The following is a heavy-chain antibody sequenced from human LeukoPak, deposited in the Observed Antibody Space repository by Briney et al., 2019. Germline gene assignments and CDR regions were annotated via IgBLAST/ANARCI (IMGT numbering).Heavy chain of an antibody. CDR3: ARAFDCTNGVCYRTFDY. CDR2: IYYSGST. CDR1: GGSISSSSYY. Sequence: SETLSFTCTVSGGSISSSSYYWGWIRQPPGKGLEWIGSIYYSGSTYYNPSLKSRVTISVDTSKNQFSLKLSSVTAADTAVYYCARAFDCTNGVCYRTFDYWGQGTLVTVSS. V-gene: IGHV4-39*01. D-gene: IGHD2-8*01. J-gene: IGHJ4*02.